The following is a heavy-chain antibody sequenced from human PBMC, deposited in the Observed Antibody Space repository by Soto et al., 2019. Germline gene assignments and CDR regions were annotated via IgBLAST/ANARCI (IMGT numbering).Heavy chain of an antibody. Sequence: QVQLQESGPGLVKPSQTLSLTCTVSGGSIGSGSYYWSWIRQHPGKGLEWIGYINYSGSTFYIPSLKSRVTTSIDTSTNQFSLKLISVTAADTAVYYCARAGYDRDGGGYYYFDYWGQGTLVTVSS. CDR3: ARAGYDRDGGGYYYFDY. V-gene: IGHV4-31*03. D-gene: IGHD3-22*01. CDR1: GGSIGSGSYY. J-gene: IGHJ4*02. CDR2: INYSGST.